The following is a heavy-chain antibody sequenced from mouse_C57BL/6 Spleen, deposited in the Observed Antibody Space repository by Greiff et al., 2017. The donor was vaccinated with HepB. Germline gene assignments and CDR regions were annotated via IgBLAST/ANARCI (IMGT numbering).Heavy chain of an antibody. V-gene: IGHV2-5*01. Sequence: VQLQQSGPGLVQPSQSLSITCTVSGFSLTSYGVHWVRQSPGKGLEWLGVIWRGGSTDYNAAFMSRLSITKDNSKSQVFFKMNSLQADDTAIYYCAKNGHYYYGDYFDYWGQGTTLTVSS. CDR3: AKNGHYYYGDYFDY. D-gene: IGHD1-1*01. CDR2: IWRGGST. CDR1: GFSLTSYG. J-gene: IGHJ2*01.